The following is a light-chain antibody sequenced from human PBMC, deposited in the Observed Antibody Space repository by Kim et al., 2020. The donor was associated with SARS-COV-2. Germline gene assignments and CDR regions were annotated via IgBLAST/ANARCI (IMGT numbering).Light chain of an antibody. Sequence: EIVMTQSPATLSVSPGERATLSCRASQSVSSNLAWYQQKRGQAPRLLIYGASTRATGIPVRFSGSGSGTEFTLTISSLQSEDFAVYYCQQYKNWPYTFGQGTKLEI. CDR1: QSVSSN. CDR2: GAS. J-gene: IGKJ2*01. V-gene: IGKV3-15*01. CDR3: QQYKNWPYT.